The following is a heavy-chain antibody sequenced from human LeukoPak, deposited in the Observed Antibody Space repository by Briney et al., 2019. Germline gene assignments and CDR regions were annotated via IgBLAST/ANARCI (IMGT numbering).Heavy chain of an antibody. CDR3: ARRGAVAGTNGY. CDR2: MNPNSGNT. CDR1: VYTFTSYD. V-gene: IGHV1-8*01. Sequence: ASVTVSCKGSVYTFTSYDINWVRQATGQGLEWMGWMNPNSGNTGYAQKFQGRVTMTRNTSISTAYMELSSLRSEDTAVYYCARRGAVAGTNGYWGQGTLVTVSS. J-gene: IGHJ4*02. D-gene: IGHD6-19*01.